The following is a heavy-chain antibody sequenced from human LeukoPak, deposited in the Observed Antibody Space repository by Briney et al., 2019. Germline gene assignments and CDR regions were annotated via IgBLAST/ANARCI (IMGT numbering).Heavy chain of an antibody. Sequence: GGSLKISFKGSGSGFTNHWIVWVRPMPGKGLEWMGIIYPGDSDTRYSPSFQGQVTISADKSISTAYLQWSSLKASDTAMYYCARRYGGSWFDPWGQGTLVTVSS. V-gene: IGHV5-51*01. J-gene: IGHJ5*02. D-gene: IGHD3-10*01. CDR3: ARRYGGSWFDP. CDR1: GSGFTNHW. CDR2: IYPGDSDT.